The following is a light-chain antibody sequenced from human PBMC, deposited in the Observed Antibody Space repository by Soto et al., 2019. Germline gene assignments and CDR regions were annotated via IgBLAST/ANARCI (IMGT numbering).Light chain of an antibody. CDR2: KAS. CDR1: QSISTW. Sequence: DIQMTQPPSTLSASVGDRVTITCRASQSISTWLAWYQQKAGKAPKLLIYKASSLEGGVPSRFSGSGSGTEFNITISSLQPDDFATYYCQQYNTYPLTFGGGTTVDIK. V-gene: IGKV1-5*03. CDR3: QQYNTYPLT. J-gene: IGKJ4*01.